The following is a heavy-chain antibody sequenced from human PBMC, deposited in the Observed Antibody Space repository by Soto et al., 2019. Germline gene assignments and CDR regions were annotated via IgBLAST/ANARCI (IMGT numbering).Heavy chain of an antibody. Sequence: GGSLRLSCASSGFTVSSNYMSWVRQDPGKGLEWVSVIYSGGSTYYADSVKGRFTISRDNSKNTLYLQMNSLRAEDTAVYYCAREFGYDSSGYFDPPYWGQGTLVTVSS. CDR3: AREFGYDSSGYFDPPY. CDR2: IYSGGST. J-gene: IGHJ4*02. V-gene: IGHV3-66*01. CDR1: GFTVSSNY. D-gene: IGHD3-22*01.